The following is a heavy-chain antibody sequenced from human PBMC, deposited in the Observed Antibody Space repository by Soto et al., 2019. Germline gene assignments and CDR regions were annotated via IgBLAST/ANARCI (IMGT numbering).Heavy chain of an antibody. D-gene: IGHD2-21*01. CDR2: IQPDRNEK. J-gene: IGHJ4*02. CDR3: ARVLVHSAFDFMDN. V-gene: IGHV3-7*01. CDR1: GFSFSTYW. Sequence: EVQLVESGGGLVQPGGSLRLSCAASGFSFSTYWMDWVRQAPGKGLEWVANIQPDRNEKHYLDSVKGRFTISRDNAKESLYLQMNSLRAEDTAVYYCARVLVHSAFDFMDNWGQGTLVSVSS.